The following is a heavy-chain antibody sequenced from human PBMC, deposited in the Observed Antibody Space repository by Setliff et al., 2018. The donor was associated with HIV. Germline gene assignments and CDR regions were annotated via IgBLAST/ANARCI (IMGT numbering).Heavy chain of an antibody. Sequence: PSETLSLTCTVSGGSISSGSYYWSWIRQPAGKGLEWIGRIYTSGSTNYNPSLRSRVTMSVDTSKKQFSLKLSSVTAADTAVYFCARLGYVTFDFDYWGQGTLVTVSS. D-gene: IGHD3-16*01. CDR1: GGSISSGSYY. J-gene: IGHJ4*02. V-gene: IGHV4-61*02. CDR2: IYTSGST. CDR3: ARLGYVTFDFDY.